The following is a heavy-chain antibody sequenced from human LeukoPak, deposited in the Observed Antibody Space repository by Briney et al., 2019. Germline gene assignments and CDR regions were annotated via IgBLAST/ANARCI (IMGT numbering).Heavy chain of an antibody. CDR3: ARINSVTYHFDY. V-gene: IGHV3-7*01. Sequence: GGSLRLSCAVSGFTFSSYWTTWVRQAPGKGLEWVANIKLDGSEKYYVDSVKGRFTISRDNANNALYLQLNSLRAEDTAVYYCARINSVTYHFDYWGRGTLVTASS. CDR1: GFTFSSYW. D-gene: IGHD1-26*01. CDR2: IKLDGSEK. J-gene: IGHJ4*02.